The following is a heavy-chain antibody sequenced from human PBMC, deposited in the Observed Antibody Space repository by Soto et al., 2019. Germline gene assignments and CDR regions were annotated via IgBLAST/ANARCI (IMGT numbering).Heavy chain of an antibody. J-gene: IGHJ4*02. V-gene: IGHV3-33*01. CDR1: GFTFSSYG. CDR2: IWYDGSNK. Sequence: GGSLRLSCAASGFTFSSYGMHWVRQAPGKGLEWVAVIWYDGSNKYYADSVKGRFTISGNNSKNTLYLQMNSLRAEDTAVYYCARDYYDSSGYVIWGQGTLVTVSS. CDR3: ARDYYDSSGYVI. D-gene: IGHD3-22*01.